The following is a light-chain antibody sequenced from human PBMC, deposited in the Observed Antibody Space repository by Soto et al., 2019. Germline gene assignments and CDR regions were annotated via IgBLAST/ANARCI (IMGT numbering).Light chain of an antibody. Sequence: AIQLTQSPSSLSASVGDRVTITCRASQGIGSALAWYQQKPGKAPKLLIYDASSWESGVPSRFSGSGSGTDFTLTISSRQPEDFATYYCQQFNVFGGGTKVDIK. CDR3: QQFNV. J-gene: IGKJ4*01. CDR2: DAS. CDR1: QGIGSA. V-gene: IGKV1-13*02.